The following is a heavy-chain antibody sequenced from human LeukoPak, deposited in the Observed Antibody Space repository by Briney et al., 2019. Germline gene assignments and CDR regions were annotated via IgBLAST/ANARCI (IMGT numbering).Heavy chain of an antibody. CDR1: GYTFTSFG. CDR3: ARDCGSGTCYFFP. CDR2: INTYNGNT. Sequence: AASVKVSCKASGYTFTSFGISWVRQVPGQGLEWMGWINTYNGNTNYTPKLQGRVTMTTDTSTNTAYMGLRSLTSDDTAVYFCARDCGSGTCYFFPWGQGALVIVSS. V-gene: IGHV1-18*01. D-gene: IGHD2-15*01. J-gene: IGHJ5*02.